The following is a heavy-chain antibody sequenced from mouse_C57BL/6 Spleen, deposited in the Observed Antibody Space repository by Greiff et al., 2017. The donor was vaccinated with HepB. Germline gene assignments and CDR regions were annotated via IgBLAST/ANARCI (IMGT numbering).Heavy chain of an antibody. Sequence: DVQLVESGGGLVKPGGSLKLSCAASGFTFSDYGMHWVRQAPEKGLEWVAYISSGSSTIYYADTVKGRFTISRDNAKNTLFLQMTSLRSEDTAMYYCARRRDYYGSGYYAMDYWGQGTSVTVSS. D-gene: IGHD1-1*01. CDR3: ARRRDYYGSGYYAMDY. V-gene: IGHV5-17*01. CDR2: ISSGSSTI. J-gene: IGHJ4*01. CDR1: GFTFSDYG.